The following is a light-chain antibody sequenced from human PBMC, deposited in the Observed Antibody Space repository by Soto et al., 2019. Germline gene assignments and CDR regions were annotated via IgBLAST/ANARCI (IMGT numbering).Light chain of an antibody. Sequence: SYELTQPPSVSEAPGKPARISCGGNNIGSKSVHWYQRKPGRAPVLVIYSAPDRPSVIPERFSGSNSGNTATLTSSRGEAGDEVDYYCQVWDSSSAHVVFGGGTKLTVL. CDR1: NIGSKS. CDR2: SAP. CDR3: QVWDSSSAHVV. V-gene: IGLV3-21*04. J-gene: IGLJ2*01.